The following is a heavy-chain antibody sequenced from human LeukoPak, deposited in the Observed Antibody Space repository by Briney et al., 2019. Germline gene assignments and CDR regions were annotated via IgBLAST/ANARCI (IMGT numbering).Heavy chain of an antibody. D-gene: IGHD1-14*01. CDR2: INHSGST. CDR1: GGSFSGYY. J-gene: IGHJ6*03. V-gene: IGHV4-34*01. CDR3: ARVPPPYYYYMDV. Sequence: PSETLSLTCAVYGGSFSGYYWSWIRQPPGKGLEWIGEINHSGSTNYNPSLKSRVTISVDTSKNQFSLKLSSVTAADTAVYYCARVPPPYYYYMDVWGKGTTVTVSS.